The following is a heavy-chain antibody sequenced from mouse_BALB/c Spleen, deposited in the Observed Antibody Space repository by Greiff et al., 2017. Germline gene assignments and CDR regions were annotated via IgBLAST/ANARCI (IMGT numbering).Heavy chain of an antibody. D-gene: IGHD4-1*01. CDR2: ISSGSSTI. CDR1: GFTFSSFG. CDR3: ASPSLGAFDY. Sequence: EVKLMESGGGLVQPGGSRKLSCAASGFTFSSFGMHWVRQAPEKGLEWVAYISSGSSTIYYADTVKGRFTISRDNPKNTLILQMTSLRSEDTALYYCASPSLGAFDYWGQGTTLTVSS. J-gene: IGHJ2*01. V-gene: IGHV5-17*02.